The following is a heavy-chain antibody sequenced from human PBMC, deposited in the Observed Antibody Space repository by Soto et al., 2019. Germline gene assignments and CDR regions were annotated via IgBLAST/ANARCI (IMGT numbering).Heavy chain of an antibody. J-gene: IGHJ6*02. Sequence: PGASLKISSDGCGYSFTNYLIGLVRRMPGEGLEWMGIIYPGDSDTRYSPSFQGQVTISADKSISTAYLLWSSRKTSDNAMYYCARIVPSGYYYYYGMDVWGHGTTVTVSS. CDR2: IYPGDSDT. CDR1: GYSFTNYL. CDR3: ARIVPSGYYYYYGMDV. V-gene: IGHV5-51*01. D-gene: IGHD3-10*01.